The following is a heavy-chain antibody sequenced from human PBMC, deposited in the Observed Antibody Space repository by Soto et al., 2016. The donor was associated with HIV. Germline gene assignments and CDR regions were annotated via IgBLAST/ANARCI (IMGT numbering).Heavy chain of an antibody. V-gene: IGHV1-69*01. D-gene: IGHD3-22*01. Sequence: QVQLVQSGAEVKKPGSSVKVSCKASGGTFNNYAINWVRQAPGQGLEWMGGIIPIFGTPNYAQKFQGRVTITADESTSTAYMEVSNLRSEDTAVYYCASPSYDSSGHDAFDIWGQGTMVTVSS. CDR3: ASPSYDSSGHDAFDI. CDR2: IIPIFGTP. CDR1: GGTFNNYA. J-gene: IGHJ3*02.